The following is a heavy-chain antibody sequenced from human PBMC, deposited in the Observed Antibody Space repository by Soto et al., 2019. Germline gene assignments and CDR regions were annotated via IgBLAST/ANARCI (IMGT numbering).Heavy chain of an antibody. CDR1: VYTFTSYD. D-gene: IGHD1-26*01. CDR3: ARQWELSGYYYGMDV. Sequence: ASVKVSCKASVYTFTSYDINWVRQATGQGLEWMGWMSPNSGNTGYAQKFQGRVTMTRDTSKSTAYMELSSLRSEDTAVYYCARQWELSGYYYGMDVWGQGTTVTVSS. CDR2: MSPNSGNT. J-gene: IGHJ6*02. V-gene: IGHV1-8*01.